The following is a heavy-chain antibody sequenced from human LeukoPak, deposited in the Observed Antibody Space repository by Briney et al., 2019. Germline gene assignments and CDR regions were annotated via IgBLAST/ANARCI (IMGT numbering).Heavy chain of an antibody. V-gene: IGHV3-9*01. J-gene: IGHJ4*02. Sequence: GRSLRLSCAASGFTFDDYAMHWVRQAPGKGLEWVSGISWNSVTIGYADSVKGRFTISRDNAKNSLYLQMNSLRAEDTALYYCEKDMNYYDSSTYYNQLDYWAQETLVNVS. CDR1: GFTFDDYA. CDR2: ISWNSVTI. CDR3: EKDMNYYDSSTYYNQLDY. D-gene: IGHD3-22*01.